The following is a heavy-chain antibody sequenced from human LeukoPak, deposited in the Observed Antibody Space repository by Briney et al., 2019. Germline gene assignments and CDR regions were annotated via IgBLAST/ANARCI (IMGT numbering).Heavy chain of an antibody. CDR2: IEGDGGGT. CDR1: GFTFSTYR. Sequence: VGALRLSCAASGFTFSTYRMHWVREGPGKGLLWVSRIEGDGGGTTYADSVKGRVTISRDNAKSTLYLQMNNLTDEDTAVYYCVSGLDSRGNAWGQGTLVTASS. D-gene: IGHD1-1*01. CDR3: VSGLDSRGNA. J-gene: IGHJ5*02. V-gene: IGHV3-74*01.